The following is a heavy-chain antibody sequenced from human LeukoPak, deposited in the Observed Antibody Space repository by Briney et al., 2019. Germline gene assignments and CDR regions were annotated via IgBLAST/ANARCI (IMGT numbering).Heavy chain of an antibody. Sequence: ASVKVSCKASGYTFTSYAMHWVRQAPGQRLEWMGWINAGNGNTKYSQKFQGRVTITRDTSTSTVYMELSSLRSEDTAVYYCARGGASGRWYYYDSSGPENRYDYWGQGTLVTVSS. V-gene: IGHV1-3*01. CDR1: GYTFTSYA. D-gene: IGHD3-22*01. CDR3: ARGGASGRWYYYDSSGPENRYDY. CDR2: INAGNGNT. J-gene: IGHJ4*02.